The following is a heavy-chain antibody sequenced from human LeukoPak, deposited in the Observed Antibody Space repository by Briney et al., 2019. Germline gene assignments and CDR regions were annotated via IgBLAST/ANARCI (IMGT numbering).Heavy chain of an antibody. CDR3: ARGREVAGTVSY. CDR2: INPDSGGT. J-gene: IGHJ4*02. V-gene: IGHV1-2*02. CDR1: GYTFTDYY. Sequence: ASVKVSCKTSGYTFTDYYIHWVRQAPGQGPEWMGWINPDSGGTNFAQKFQGRVTMTRDTSISTAYMELTSLRSDDTALYYCARGREVAGTVSYWCQGSLVTVSS. D-gene: IGHD6-19*01.